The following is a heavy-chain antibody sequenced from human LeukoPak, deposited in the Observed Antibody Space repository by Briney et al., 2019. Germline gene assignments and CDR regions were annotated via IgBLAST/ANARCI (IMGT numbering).Heavy chain of an antibody. Sequence: GGSLRLSCAASGFTFSSFTMNWVRQAPGKGLEWLSYISGSGTAIYSADSVKGRFTVSRDNAKNTLYLQMNSLRAEDTAVYYCAKDFASTAGYWGQGTLVTVSS. D-gene: IGHD4-11*01. CDR1: GFTFSSFT. CDR3: AKDFASTAGY. V-gene: IGHV3-48*01. CDR2: ISGSGTAI. J-gene: IGHJ4*02.